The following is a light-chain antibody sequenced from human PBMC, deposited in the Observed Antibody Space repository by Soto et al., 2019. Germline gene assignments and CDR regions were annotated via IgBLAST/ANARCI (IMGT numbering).Light chain of an antibody. CDR3: QQYNNWPPLT. J-gene: IGKJ4*01. V-gene: IGKV3-15*01. CDR2: GAS. CDR1: QSVSSN. Sequence: EIVMTQSPATLSVSPGERATLSCRASQSVSSNLAWYQQKPDQAPRLLIYGASTRATGIPARFSGSGSGTEFTLTISSLQSEDFAAYYCQQYNNWPPLTFGGGTKVEIK.